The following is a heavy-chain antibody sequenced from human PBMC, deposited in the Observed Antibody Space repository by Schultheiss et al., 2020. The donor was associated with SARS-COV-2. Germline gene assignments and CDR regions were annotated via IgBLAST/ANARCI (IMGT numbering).Heavy chain of an antibody. CDR1: GYSISSGYY. CDR3: ARGGSSSWYYYYYMDV. CDR2: IYHSGST. Sequence: SETLSLTCAVSGYSISSGYYWGWIRQPPGKGLEWIGSIYHSGSTYYNPSLKSRVTISVDTSKNQFSLKLSSVTAADTAVYYCARGGSSSWYYYYYMDVWGKGTTVTVSS. J-gene: IGHJ6*03. D-gene: IGHD6-13*01. V-gene: IGHV4-38-2*01.